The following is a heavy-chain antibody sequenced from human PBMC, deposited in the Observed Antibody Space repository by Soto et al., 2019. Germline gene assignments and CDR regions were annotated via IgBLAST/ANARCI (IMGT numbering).Heavy chain of an antibody. CDR2: ITSDSSTI. J-gene: IGHJ6*02. CDR3: ARVGRGVYGMDV. V-gene: IGHV3-48*02. CDR1: GFTFSSYS. Sequence: EVQLVESGGGLVQPGGSLRLSCAASGFTFSSYSINWVRQAPGKGLEWFSYITSDSSTISYEDSVKGRFTVSRDNDKNSLYLQMNSLRDEDTAVYYCARVGRGVYGMDVWGQGTSVTVSS. D-gene: IGHD2-8*01.